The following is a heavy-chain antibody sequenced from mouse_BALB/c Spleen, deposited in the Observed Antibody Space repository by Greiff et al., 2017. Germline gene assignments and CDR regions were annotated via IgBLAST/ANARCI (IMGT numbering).Heavy chain of an antibody. J-gene: IGHJ4*01. V-gene: IGHV5-12-1*01. CDR2: ISSGGGST. CDR3: ARQVYYRYAMDY. D-gene: IGHD2-12*01. CDR1: GFASSSYD. Sequence: EVKLMESGGGLVKPGGSLKLSCAASGFASSSYDMSWVRQTPEKRLEWVAYISSGGGSTYYPDTVKGRFTISRDNAKNTLYLQMSSLKSEDTAMYYCARQVYYRYAMDYWGQGTSVTVSS.